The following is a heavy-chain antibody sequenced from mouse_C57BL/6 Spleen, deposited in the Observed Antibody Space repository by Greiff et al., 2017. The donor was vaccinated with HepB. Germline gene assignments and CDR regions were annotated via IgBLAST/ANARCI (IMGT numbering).Heavy chain of an antibody. V-gene: IGHV5-6*01. CDR3: ARQWDSYYRGYFDV. CDR1: GFTFSSYG. D-gene: IGHD1-1*01. Sequence: EVHLVESGGDLVKPGGSLKLSCAASGFTFSSYGMSWVRQTPDKRLEWVATISSGGSYTYYPDSVKGRFTISRDNAKNTLYLQMSSLKSEDTAMYYCARQWDSYYRGYFDVWGTGTTVTVSS. J-gene: IGHJ1*03. CDR2: ISSGGSYT.